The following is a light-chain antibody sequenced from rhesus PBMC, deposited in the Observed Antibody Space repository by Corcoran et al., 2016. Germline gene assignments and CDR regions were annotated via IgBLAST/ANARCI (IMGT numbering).Light chain of an antibody. CDR3: QHYYDNPPT. V-gene: IGKV1-46*01. Sequence: DIQMTQSPSALSASVGDRVTISCRASQNIYTSLAWYQQEPGKAPKLLIYGASSLQPGIPSRFSGSGSGTDCTLTISSLQPEDSAGYYCQHYYDNPPTFGGGTKVEIK. CDR2: GAS. J-gene: IGKJ4*01. CDR1: QNIYTS.